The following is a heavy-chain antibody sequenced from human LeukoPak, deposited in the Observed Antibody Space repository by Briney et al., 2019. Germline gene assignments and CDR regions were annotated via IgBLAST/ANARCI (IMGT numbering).Heavy chain of an antibody. Sequence: PSETLSLTCTVSGGSISSYYWSWIRQPPGKGLEWIGYVYYTGSTYYNPSLKSRVTISVDRSKNQFSLKLSSVTAADTAAYYCARENGGSYYHDAFDIWGQGTMVTVSS. V-gene: IGHV4-59*12. D-gene: IGHD1-26*01. CDR3: ARENGGSYYHDAFDI. CDR1: GGSISSYY. CDR2: VYYTGST. J-gene: IGHJ3*02.